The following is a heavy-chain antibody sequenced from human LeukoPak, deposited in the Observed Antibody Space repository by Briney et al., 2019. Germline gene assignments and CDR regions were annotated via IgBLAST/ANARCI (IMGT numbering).Heavy chain of an antibody. Sequence: AASVKVSFKASGYTFTSYGISWVRQAPGQGLEWMGWISAYNGNTNYAQKLQGRVTMTTDTSTSTAYMELRSLRSDDTAVYYCARVFGERQPETIDYWGQGTLVTVSS. D-gene: IGHD3-10*01. CDR1: GYTFTSYG. CDR2: ISAYNGNT. V-gene: IGHV1-18*01. J-gene: IGHJ4*02. CDR3: ARVFGERQPETIDY.